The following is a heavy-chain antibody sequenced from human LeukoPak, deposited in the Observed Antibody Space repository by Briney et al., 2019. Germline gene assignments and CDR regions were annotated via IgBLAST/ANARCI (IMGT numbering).Heavy chain of an antibody. CDR1: GGSFSGYN. CDR2: INHSGST. J-gene: IGHJ4*02. V-gene: IGHV4-34*01. CDR3: ARGRSGYSGYAPMNYFDY. Sequence: SETLSLTCAVYGGSFSGYNWSWIRQPPGKGLEWIGEINHSGSTNYNPSLKSRVTISVDTSKNQFSLKLSSVTAADTAVYYCARGRSGYSGYAPMNYFDYWGQGTLVTVSS. D-gene: IGHD5-12*01.